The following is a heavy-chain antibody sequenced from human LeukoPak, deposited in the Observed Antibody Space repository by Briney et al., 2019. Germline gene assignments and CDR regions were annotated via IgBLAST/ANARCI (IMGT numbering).Heavy chain of an antibody. CDR2: IYYSGST. CDR3: ARSVYTSGSLSFDP. CDR1: GGSIRSHY. V-gene: IGHV4-59*11. D-gene: IGHD3-10*01. Sequence: SETLSLTCTVSGGSIRSHYWSWIRQPPGKGLEWIGYIYYSGSTNYNPSLKSRGTLSVDTSKNQFPLKVSSVTAADTAVYYCARSVYTSGSLSFDPWGQGILVTVSS. J-gene: IGHJ5*02.